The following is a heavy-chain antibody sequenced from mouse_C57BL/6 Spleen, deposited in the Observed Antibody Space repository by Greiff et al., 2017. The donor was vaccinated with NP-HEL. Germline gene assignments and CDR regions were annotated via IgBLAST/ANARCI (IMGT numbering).Heavy chain of an antibody. CDR2: ISSGSSTI. V-gene: IGHV5-17*01. CDR3: ATAQATLLGY. CDR1: GFTFSDYG. J-gene: IGHJ4*01. D-gene: IGHD3-2*02. Sequence: EVKLMESGGGLVKPGGSLKLSCAASGFTFSDYGMHWVRQAPEKGLEWVAYISSGSSTIYYADTVKGRFTISRDTAKNTLFLQMTRRRSEATAMYYYATAQATLLGYGGQGPPVTVSS.